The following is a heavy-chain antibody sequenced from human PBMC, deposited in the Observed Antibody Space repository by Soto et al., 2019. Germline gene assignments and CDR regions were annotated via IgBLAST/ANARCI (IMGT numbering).Heavy chain of an antibody. J-gene: IGHJ4*02. CDR2: ISYDGGKK. CDR1: GFRFSNNG. CDR3: AKDRVESALGEIDY. Sequence: PGGSLRLSCAASGFRFSNNGMHWVRQAPGKGLEWVAIISYDGGKKYYADSVKGRFTISRDNSKNTLYLQMNSLRVQDTAVYYCAKDRVESALGEIDYLGQGSLVTVSS. V-gene: IGHV3-30*18. D-gene: IGHD3-16*01.